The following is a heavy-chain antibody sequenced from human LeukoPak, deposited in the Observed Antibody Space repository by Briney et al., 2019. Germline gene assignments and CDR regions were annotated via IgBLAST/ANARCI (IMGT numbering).Heavy chain of an antibody. CDR2: ISGSGGST. D-gene: IGHD6-19*01. J-gene: IGHJ3*02. V-gene: IGHV3-23*01. Sequence: GGSLRLSCAASGFTFSSYAMSWVRQAPGKGLEWVSAISGSGGSTYYADSVKGRFTISRDNSKNTLYLQMNSLRAEDTAVYYCAKDRRSSIAVAGPDDAFDIWGQGTMVTVSS. CDR1: GFTFSSYA. CDR3: AKDRRSSIAVAGPDDAFDI.